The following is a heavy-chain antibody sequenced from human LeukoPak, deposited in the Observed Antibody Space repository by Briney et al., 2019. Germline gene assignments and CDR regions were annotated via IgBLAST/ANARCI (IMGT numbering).Heavy chain of an antibody. D-gene: IGHD3-10*01. V-gene: IGHV3-7*01. CDR2: IKQDGSEK. Sequence: GGSLRLSCAASGFNFSSYWMSWVRQAPGKGLEWVANIKQDGSEKYYVDSVKGRFTISRDNAKNSLYLQMNSLRAEDTAVYYCARRDGSGCVDYWGQGTLATVSS. J-gene: IGHJ4*02. CDR1: GFNFSSYW. CDR3: ARRDGSGCVDY.